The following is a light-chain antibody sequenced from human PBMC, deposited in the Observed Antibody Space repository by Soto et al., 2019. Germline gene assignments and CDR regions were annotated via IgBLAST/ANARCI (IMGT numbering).Light chain of an antibody. CDR1: QGISNS. J-gene: IGKJ4*01. CDR3: LQYNSYPFT. V-gene: IGKV1-17*03. Sequence: DIQMTQSPSAMSSSVGDRVTITCRSSQGISNSLSWFQQKPGRVPKRLIYGASTLQSWAPERSSGIASGAAFTLTISSLQPEDFATYYCLQYNSYPFTFGGGTKVEIK. CDR2: GAS.